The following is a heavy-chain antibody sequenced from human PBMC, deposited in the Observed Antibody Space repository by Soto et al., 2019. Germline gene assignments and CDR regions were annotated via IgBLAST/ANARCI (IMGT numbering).Heavy chain of an antibody. CDR2: IYYSGTT. D-gene: IGHD3-22*01. CDR3: ARGPGYYLGPHGHFDY. CDR1: GGSISSYY. V-gene: IGHV4-59*01. Sequence: QVQLQESGPGLVKPSETLSLTCTVSGGSISSYYWSWIRQPPGKGLEWIGYIYYSGTTNYNPSFKSRVTISVDTSKNQFSLKLSSVTAADTAVYYCARGPGYYLGPHGHFDYWGQGTLVTVSS. J-gene: IGHJ4*02.